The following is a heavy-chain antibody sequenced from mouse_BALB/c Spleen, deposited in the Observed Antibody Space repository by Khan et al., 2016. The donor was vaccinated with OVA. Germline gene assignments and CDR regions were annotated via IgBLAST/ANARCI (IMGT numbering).Heavy chain of an antibody. V-gene: IGHV9-1*02. CDR1: GYTFTNYG. CDR3: ARGASYWYFDV. CDR2: INTYTGEP. J-gene: IGHJ1*01. Sequence: QIQLVQSGPELKKPGETVKISCKASGYTFTNYGMNWVKQAPGKGLKWMGWINTYTGEPTYNGDCKGRFAFSLETSASTAYLQINNLKNEDMATYFCARGASYWYFDVWGAGTTVTVSS.